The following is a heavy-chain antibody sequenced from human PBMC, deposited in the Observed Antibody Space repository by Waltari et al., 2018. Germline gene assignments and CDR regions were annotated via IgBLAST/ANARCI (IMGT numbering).Heavy chain of an antibody. CDR2: INGYGDKT. V-gene: IGHV3-23*01. Sequence: EVQVLESGVGLVQPGGFLRLTCAASGLIFNNYAINWVRQAPGKGLEWVSGINGYGDKTYYADSVKGRFTLSRDNSRNTLSLQMNSLRAEDTAVYYCAKAHFYDTSGYIEHWGQGTLVTVSS. J-gene: IGHJ5*02. D-gene: IGHD3-22*01. CDR3: AKAHFYDTSGYIEH. CDR1: GLIFNNYA.